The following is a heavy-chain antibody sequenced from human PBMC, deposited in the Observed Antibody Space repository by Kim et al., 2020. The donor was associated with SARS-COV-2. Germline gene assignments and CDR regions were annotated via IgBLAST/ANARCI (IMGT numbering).Heavy chain of an antibody. CDR2: T. CDR3: ARNLGSTTETTD. D-gene: IGHD1-1*01. V-gene: IGHV3-53*01. J-gene: IGHJ4*02. Sequence: TDYADSVKGRFTVSRDNSKNTVYLQMNSLKGEDTAVYYCARNLGSTTETTDWGQGTLVIVSS.